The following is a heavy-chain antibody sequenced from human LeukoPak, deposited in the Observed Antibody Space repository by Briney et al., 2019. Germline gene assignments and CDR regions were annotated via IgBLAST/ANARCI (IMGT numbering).Heavy chain of an antibody. Sequence: PGGSLRLSFAASGFTFGSYWMTWVRQAPGKGLEWVANIKQDGSEKHYVDSVKGRFTISRDNAKNSLYLQMNSLRAEDTAVYYCARVPYDTTGYSWFGLDYWGQGTLVTVSS. J-gene: IGHJ4*02. CDR2: IKQDGSEK. D-gene: IGHD3-22*01. CDR1: GFTFGSYW. CDR3: ARVPYDTTGYSWFGLDY. V-gene: IGHV3-7*01.